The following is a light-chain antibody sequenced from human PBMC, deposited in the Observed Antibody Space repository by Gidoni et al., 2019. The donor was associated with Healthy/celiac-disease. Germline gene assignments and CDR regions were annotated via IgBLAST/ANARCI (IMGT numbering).Light chain of an antibody. Sequence: DIVMTQSPDSLAVSLGDRATINCKSSQSVLYSSNNKNYLAWYQQKPGQPPKLLIYWASTRESGVPERFSGSGSGTDFTLTISSLQAEDVAVYYCQQYYTTPLTFDGGTKVEIK. CDR1: QSVLYSSNNKNY. CDR2: WAS. V-gene: IGKV4-1*01. J-gene: IGKJ4*01. CDR3: QQYYTTPLT.